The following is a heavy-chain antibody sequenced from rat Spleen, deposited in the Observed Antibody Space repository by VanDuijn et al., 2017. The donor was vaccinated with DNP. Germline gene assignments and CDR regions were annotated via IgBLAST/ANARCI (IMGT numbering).Heavy chain of an antibody. CDR1: GFSITNNFK. D-gene: IGHD1-2*01. J-gene: IGHJ4*01. Sequence: EVLLQESGPGLVKPSQSLSLTCSVTGFSITNNFKWTWIRKFPGNELEWMGYVTNAGSTDYNPSHKSRISITTDTSKKQFFLQVNSVATEDTASYYCTRSTYSAYPMDAWGQGTSVTVSS. CDR3: TRSTYSAYPMDA. CDR2: VTNAGST. V-gene: IGHV3-3*01.